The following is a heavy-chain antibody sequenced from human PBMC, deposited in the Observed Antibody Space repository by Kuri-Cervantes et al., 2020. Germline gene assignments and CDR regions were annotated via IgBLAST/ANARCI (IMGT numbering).Heavy chain of an antibody. J-gene: IGHJ4*02. Sequence: ETLSLTCAASGFTVSSNYMSWVRQAPGKGLEWVSVIYSGGSTYYADSVKGRFTISRDNSKNTLYLQMNSLRAEDTAVYYCARNLYGDYWGQGTLVTVSS. D-gene: IGHD2-8*01. V-gene: IGHV3-53*01. CDR1: GFTVSSNY. CDR3: ARNLYGDY. CDR2: IYSGGST.